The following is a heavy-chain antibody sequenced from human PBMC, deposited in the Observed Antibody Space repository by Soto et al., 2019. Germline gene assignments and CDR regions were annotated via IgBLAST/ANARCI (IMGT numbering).Heavy chain of an antibody. CDR1: GFTFSSYA. CDR2: ISGSGGST. V-gene: IGHV3-23*01. Sequence: EVQLLESGGGLVQPGGSLRLSCAASGFTFSSYAMSWVRQAPGKGLEWVSAISGSGGSTYYADSLKGRFTISRDNSKNTLYLQMNSLRAEDTAVYYCAKTLYYYDSSGYQWGQGTLVTVSS. J-gene: IGHJ4*02. CDR3: AKTLYYYDSSGYQ. D-gene: IGHD3-22*01.